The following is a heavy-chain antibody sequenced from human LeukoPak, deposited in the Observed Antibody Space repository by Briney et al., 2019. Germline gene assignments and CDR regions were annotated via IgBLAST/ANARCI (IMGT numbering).Heavy chain of an antibody. CDR3: ARCSPDEDLDY. D-gene: IGHD3-10*02. Sequence: SETLSLTCTVSGGSISSGSYYWSWIRQPAGKGLEWIGRIYTSGSTNYNPSLKSRVTISVDTSKNQFSLKLSSVTAADTAVYYCARCSPDEDLDYWGQGTLVTVSS. CDR2: IYTSGST. J-gene: IGHJ4*02. CDR1: GGSISSGSYY. V-gene: IGHV4-61*02.